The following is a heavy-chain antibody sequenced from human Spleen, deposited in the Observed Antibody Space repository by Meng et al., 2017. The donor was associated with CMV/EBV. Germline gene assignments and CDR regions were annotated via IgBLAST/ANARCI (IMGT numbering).Heavy chain of an antibody. CDR3: ARDTSSTLGYYYYGMDV. D-gene: IGHD2-2*01. J-gene: IGHJ6*02. CDR2: IIPLFGIA. V-gene: IGHV1-69*05. Sequence: SVKVSCKASGGTFSSFSFSWMRQAPGQGLEWVGGIIPLFGIANYAQKFQGRVTITTDESTNTAYMELSSLRSEDTAVYYCARDTSSTLGYYYYGMDVWGQGTTVTVSS. CDR1: GGTFSSFS.